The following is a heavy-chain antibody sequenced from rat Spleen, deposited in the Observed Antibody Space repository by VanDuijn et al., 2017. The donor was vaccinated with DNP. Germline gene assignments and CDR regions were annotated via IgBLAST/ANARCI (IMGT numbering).Heavy chain of an antibody. CDR1: GFTFSDYY. V-gene: IGHV5-20*01. Sequence: EVQLVESGGGFVQPGRSLKLSCAASGFTFSDYYMAWVRQAPTKGLEWAAYISYDGGSTYYGDSVKGRFTISRDNAKSILYLQMDSLRSEDTATYYCTTDFERGYWGQGVMVTVSS. CDR2: ISYDGGST. J-gene: IGHJ2*01. CDR3: TTDFERGY. D-gene: IGHD1-11*01.